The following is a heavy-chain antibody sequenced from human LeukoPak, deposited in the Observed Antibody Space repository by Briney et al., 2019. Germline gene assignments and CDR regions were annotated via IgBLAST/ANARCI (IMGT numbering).Heavy chain of an antibody. CDR3: ARDSWPEVVKFDY. Sequence: SETLSLTCTVSGGSISGGSYYWSWIRQPAGKGLEWIGRIYTSGSTNYNPSLKSRVTISVDASKNQFSLKLSSVTAADTAVYYCARDSWPEVVKFDYWGQGTLVTVSS. V-gene: IGHV4-61*02. J-gene: IGHJ4*02. D-gene: IGHD1-14*01. CDR1: GGSISGGSYY. CDR2: IYTSGST.